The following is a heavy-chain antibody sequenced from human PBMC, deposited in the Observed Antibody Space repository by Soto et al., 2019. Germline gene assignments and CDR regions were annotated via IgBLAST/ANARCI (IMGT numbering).Heavy chain of an antibody. Sequence: SETLSLTWTVSGGSISRSYWWSWVRQLPGKGLEWIGEINHSGSTNYNPSLKSRVTISVDTSKNQFSLKLSSVTAADTAVYYCARVRSKGYSSGWYDWFDPWGQGTLVTVSS. V-gene: IGHV4-4*02. D-gene: IGHD6-19*01. CDR3: ARVRSKGYSSGWYDWFDP. CDR2: INHSGST. CDR1: GGSISRSYW. J-gene: IGHJ5*02.